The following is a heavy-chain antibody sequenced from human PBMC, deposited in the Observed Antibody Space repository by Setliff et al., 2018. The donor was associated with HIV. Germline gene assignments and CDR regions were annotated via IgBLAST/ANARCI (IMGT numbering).Heavy chain of an antibody. D-gene: IGHD2-2*01. CDR1: GGSIGSGNYY. CDR2: IYSSGST. J-gene: IGHJ6*03. Sequence: SETLSLTCTVSGGSIGSGNYYWSWIRQPAGKGLEWIGRIYSSGSTNYNPSLKSRVTISINTSKNQFSLKLSSVTAADTAVYYCARDRDIVVVPASPQGYYYYMDVWGKGTTVTVSS. V-gene: IGHV4-61*02. CDR3: ARDRDIVVVPASPQGYYYYMDV.